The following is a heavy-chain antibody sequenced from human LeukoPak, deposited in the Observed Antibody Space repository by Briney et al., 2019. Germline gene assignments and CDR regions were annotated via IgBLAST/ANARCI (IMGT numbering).Heavy chain of an antibody. V-gene: IGHV3-66*01. Sequence: GGSLRLSCAASGFTVSSNYMSWVRQAPGKGLEWVAVIYSGGSTYYAASVKGRFTISRANSKKKLYLQLKVLRAEDTAVYYWAGGNKGGGGPPLDYWGQGTLVTVSS. CDR1: GFTVSSNY. J-gene: IGHJ4*02. CDR2: IYSGGST. D-gene: IGHD3-16*01. CDR3: AGGNKGGGGPPLDY.